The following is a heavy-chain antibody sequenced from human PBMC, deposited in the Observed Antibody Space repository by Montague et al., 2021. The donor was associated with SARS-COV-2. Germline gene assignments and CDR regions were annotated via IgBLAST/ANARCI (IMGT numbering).Heavy chain of an antibody. CDR2: INHSGST. CDR3: TREGYQVLWSDYYYYGMGV. Sequence: SETLSLTCAVHGGSFSGYYWSWIRQPPGKGLEWIGEINHSGSTNYNPSLKSRVTISVDTSKNQFSLKLSSVTAADTAAYYCTREGYQVLWSDYYYYGMGVWGQGTTVTVSS. J-gene: IGHJ6*02. D-gene: IGHD2-2*01. V-gene: IGHV4-34*01. CDR1: GGSFSGYY.